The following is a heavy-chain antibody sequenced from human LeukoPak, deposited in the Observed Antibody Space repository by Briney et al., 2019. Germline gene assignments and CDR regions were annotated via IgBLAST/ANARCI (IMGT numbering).Heavy chain of an antibody. CDR3: ARIPWYSSSWYELGFDY. V-gene: IGHV1-69*13. D-gene: IGHD6-13*01. J-gene: IGHJ4*02. CDR1: GGTFSSYA. CDR2: IIPIFGTA. Sequence: SVKVSCKAPGGTFSSYAISWVRQAPGQGLEWMGGIIPIFGTANYAQKFQGRVTITADESTSTAYMELSSLRSEDTAVYYCARIPWYSSSWYELGFDYWGQGTLVTVSS.